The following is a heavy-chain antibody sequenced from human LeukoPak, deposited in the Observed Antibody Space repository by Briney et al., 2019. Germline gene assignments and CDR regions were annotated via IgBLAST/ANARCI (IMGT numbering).Heavy chain of an antibody. CDR3: ARDGYNYFSGMDV. CDR1: GGTFSSYA. V-gene: IGHV1-69*04. J-gene: IGHJ6*02. CDR2: IIPILGIA. D-gene: IGHD5-24*01. Sequence: ASVKVSCKASGGTFSSYAISCVRQAPGQRLEWMGRIIPILGIANHAQKVQGRVTITADKSTSTAYMELSSLRSEDTAVYYCARDGYNYFSGMDVWGQGTTVTVSS.